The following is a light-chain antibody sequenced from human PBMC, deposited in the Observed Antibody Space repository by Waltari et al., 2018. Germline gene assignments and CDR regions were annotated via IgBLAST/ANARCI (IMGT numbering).Light chain of an antibody. V-gene: IGKV3-11*01. Sequence: IVLTQSPATLSLSPGERATLSCRASQSLSSYLAWYQQKPGQPPRLVIYDTSHRAAGIPPRFSGSGSGTDFTLSISSLQSEDFAIYYCQQYNEWPRTFGQGTRVEI. J-gene: IGKJ1*01. CDR3: QQYNEWPRT. CDR1: QSLSSY. CDR2: DTS.